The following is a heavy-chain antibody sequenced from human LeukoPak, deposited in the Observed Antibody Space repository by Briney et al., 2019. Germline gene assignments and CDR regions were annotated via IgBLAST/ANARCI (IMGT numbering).Heavy chain of an antibody. Sequence: SETLSLTCAVYGGSFSGYYWSWIRQPPGKGLEWIGEINHSGSTNYNPSLKSRVTISVDTSKNQFSLKLSSVTAADTAVYYGARGIGAGYDFVWGSYRTSYYYSMDVWGKGTTVTVSS. CDR3: ARGIGAGYDFVWGSYRTSYYYSMDV. CDR2: INHSGST. D-gene: IGHD3-16*02. J-gene: IGHJ6*03. V-gene: IGHV4-34*01. CDR1: GGSFSGYY.